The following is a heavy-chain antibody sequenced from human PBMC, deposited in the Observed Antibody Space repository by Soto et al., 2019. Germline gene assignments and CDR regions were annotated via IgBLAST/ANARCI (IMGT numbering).Heavy chain of an antibody. CDR3: ARDPPLSVLVVVATDDF. CDR2: ISSSSSFR. J-gene: IGHJ4*02. V-gene: IGHV3-21*02. D-gene: IGHD2-21*01. Sequence: EVQLVESGGGLVKPGGSLRLSCAASGFTFTNHNMTWVRQAPGKGLEWASSISSSSSFRNYADSVKGRFSISRDNDKNLVYLQMDSLRAEDTAVYYCARDPPLSVLVVVATDDFWGQGTLVTVSS. CDR1: GFTFTNHN.